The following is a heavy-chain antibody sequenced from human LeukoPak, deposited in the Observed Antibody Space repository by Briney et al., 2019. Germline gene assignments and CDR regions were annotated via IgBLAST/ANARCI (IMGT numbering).Heavy chain of an antibody. V-gene: IGHV4-30-2*01. Sequence: SETLSLTCAVSGGSISSGGYSWSWIRQPPGKGLEWIGYIYHSGSTYYNPSLKSRVTISVDRSKNQFSLKLSSVTAADTAVYYCARGPVEMATIAVYWGQGTLVTVSS. CDR3: ARGPVEMATIAVY. J-gene: IGHJ4*02. CDR2: IYHSGST. D-gene: IGHD5-24*01. CDR1: GGSISSGGYS.